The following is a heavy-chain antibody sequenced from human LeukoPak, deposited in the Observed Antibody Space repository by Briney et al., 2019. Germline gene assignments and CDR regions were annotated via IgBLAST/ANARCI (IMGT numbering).Heavy chain of an antibody. J-gene: IGHJ4*02. V-gene: IGHV4-30-2*01. CDR3: ARGRPWPAEYYFDY. D-gene: IGHD6-6*01. CDR2: IYHSGNT. CDR1: GDFISSGDYS. Sequence: SETLSLTCAVSGDFISSGDYSWSWIRQPPGKGLEWIGYIYHSGNTYYNPSLKSRVTISVDRSKNQFSLNLTSVSAADTAVYYCARGRPWPAEYYFDYWGQGKLVTVSS.